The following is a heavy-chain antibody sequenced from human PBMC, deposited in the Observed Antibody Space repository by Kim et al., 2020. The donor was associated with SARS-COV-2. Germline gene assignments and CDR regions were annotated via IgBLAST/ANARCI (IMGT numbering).Heavy chain of an antibody. CDR1: GFTFSSYG. CDR3: ARDPGAATPVVGWFDP. CDR2: IWYDGSNK. J-gene: IGHJ5*02. D-gene: IGHD2-15*01. Sequence: GGSLRLSCAASGFTFSSYGMHWVRQAPGKGLEWVAVIWYDGSNKYYADSVKGRFTISRDNSKNTLYLQMNSLRAEDTAVYYCARDPGAATPVVGWFDPWGQGTLVTVSS. V-gene: IGHV3-33*01.